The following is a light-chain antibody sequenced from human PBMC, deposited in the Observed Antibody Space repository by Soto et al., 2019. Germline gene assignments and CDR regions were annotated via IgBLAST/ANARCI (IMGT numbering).Light chain of an antibody. CDR3: QQYKNSPRT. J-gene: IGKJ1*01. CDR1: QSVSSN. V-gene: IGKV3-15*01. CDR2: NAC. Sequence: EIVMTQSPATLSVSPGERATLSCRASQSVSSNLVWYQQKPGQPPRLLIYNACTRATGIPARFSGSGSGTEFTLIISSLQSEDFAVYYCQQYKNSPRTFGQGTKVEIK.